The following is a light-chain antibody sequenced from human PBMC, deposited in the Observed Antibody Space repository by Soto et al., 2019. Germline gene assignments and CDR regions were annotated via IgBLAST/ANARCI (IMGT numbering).Light chain of an antibody. CDR3: QQYNNWPPWT. CDR1: RSISSW. V-gene: IGKV1-5*01. CDR2: AAS. Sequence: QMTESASTLSASVGDRVTITCRASRSISSWLAWYQQKPGKALKLLIYAASSLQSGVPSRFSGSGSGTEFTLTISSLQSEDFAVYYCQQYNNWPPWTFGQGTKVDI. J-gene: IGKJ1*01.